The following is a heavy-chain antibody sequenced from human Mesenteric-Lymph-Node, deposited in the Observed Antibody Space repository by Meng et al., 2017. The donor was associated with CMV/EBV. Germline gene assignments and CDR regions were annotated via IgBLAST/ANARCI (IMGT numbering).Heavy chain of an antibody. CDR3: ARAGRKGSYGYYYYGMDV. V-gene: IGHV3-30-3*01. CDR1: GFTFGTYA. J-gene: IGHJ6*02. D-gene: IGHD5-18*01. CDR2: ILDDGSNK. Sequence: GGSLRLSCAVSGFTFGTYAMHWVRQAPGKGLEWVALILDDGSNKYYADSVRGRFTISRDNSKNTLYLQMNSLRAEDTAVYYCARAGRKGSYGYYYYGMDVWGQGTTVTVSS.